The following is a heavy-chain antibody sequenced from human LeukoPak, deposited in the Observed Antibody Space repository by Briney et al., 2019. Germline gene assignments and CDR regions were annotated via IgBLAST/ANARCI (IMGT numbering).Heavy chain of an antibody. J-gene: IGHJ4*02. Sequence: ASVKVSCKASGYTFTSYGISWVRQAPGQGLEWMGIINPSGGSTSYAQKFQGRVTMTRDMSTSTVYMELSSLRSEDTAVYYCARVWDGYNLFDYWGQGTLVTVSS. V-gene: IGHV1-46*01. CDR3: ARVWDGYNLFDY. D-gene: IGHD5-24*01. CDR2: INPSGGST. CDR1: GYTFTSYG.